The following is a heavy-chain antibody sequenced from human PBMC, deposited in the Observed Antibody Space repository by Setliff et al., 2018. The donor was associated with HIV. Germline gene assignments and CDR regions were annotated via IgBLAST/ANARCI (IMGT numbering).Heavy chain of an antibody. Sequence: ASVKVSCKASGYTFASYGITWVRQAPGQGLEWMGWISAYDGNTNYAQKVRERVTLTTDTATTTAFMELKNLTSANTAVYFCARSDWELVLSSFDYWGQGTQVTVSS. J-gene: IGHJ4*02. D-gene: IGHD1-26*01. CDR1: GYTFASYG. CDR2: ISAYDGNT. V-gene: IGHV1-18*01. CDR3: ARSDWELVLSSFDY.